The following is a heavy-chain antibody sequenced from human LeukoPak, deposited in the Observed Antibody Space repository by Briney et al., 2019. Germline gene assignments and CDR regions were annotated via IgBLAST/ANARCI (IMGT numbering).Heavy chain of an antibody. CDR1: GVSISSSSYW. CDR3: ARPYTTSTYYFDY. J-gene: IGHJ4*02. Sequence: SETLSLTCTVSGVSISSSSYWWGWIRQPPGKGLEWIGSISYSGSTHYNPSLKSRVTISVDTSKNQFSLKLSSVTAADTAVYYCARPYTTSTYYFDYWGQGTLVTVPS. V-gene: IGHV4-39*01. CDR2: ISYSGST. D-gene: IGHD2-2*02.